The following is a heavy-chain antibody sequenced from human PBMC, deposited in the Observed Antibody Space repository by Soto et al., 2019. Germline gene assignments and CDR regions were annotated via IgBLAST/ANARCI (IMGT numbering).Heavy chain of an antibody. V-gene: IGHV3-30-3*01. D-gene: IGHD3-10*01. Sequence: PGGSLRLSCAASGFTFSDYYMHWVRQAPGKGLEWVAVISYDGSNKYYADSVKGRFTISRDNSKNTLYLQMNSLRAEDTAVYYCARLLLWFGDPMDAFDIWGQGTMVTVSS. J-gene: IGHJ3*02. CDR2: ISYDGSNK. CDR3: ARLLLWFGDPMDAFDI. CDR1: GFTFSDYY.